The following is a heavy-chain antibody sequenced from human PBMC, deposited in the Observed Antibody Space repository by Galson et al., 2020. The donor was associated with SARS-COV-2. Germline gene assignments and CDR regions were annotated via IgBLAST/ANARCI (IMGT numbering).Heavy chain of an antibody. J-gene: IGHJ5*02. D-gene: IGHD4-17*01. CDR2: FDPEDGET. V-gene: IGHV1-24*01. CDR1: GYTLTELS. CDR3: ATAPPTTVVTGWFDP. Sequence: ASVKVSCKVSGYTLTELSMHWVRQAPGKGLEWMGGFDPEDGETIYAQKFLGRVTMTEDTSTDTAYMELSSLRSEDTAVYYCATAPPTTVVTGWFDPWGQGTLVTVSS.